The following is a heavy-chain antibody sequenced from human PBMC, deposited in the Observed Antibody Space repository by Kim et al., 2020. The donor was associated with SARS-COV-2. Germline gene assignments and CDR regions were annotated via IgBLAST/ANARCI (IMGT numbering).Heavy chain of an antibody. V-gene: IGHV4-39*07. Sequence: SETLSLTCTVSGGSISSSSYYWGWIRQPPGKGLEWIGSIYYSGSTYYNPSLKSRVTISVDTSKNQFSLKLSSVTAADTAVYYCAGGSSWYAGRDLNWFDPWGQGTLVTVSS. D-gene: IGHD6-13*01. CDR1: GGSISSSSYY. CDR3: AGGSSWYAGRDLNWFDP. CDR2: IYYSGST. J-gene: IGHJ5*02.